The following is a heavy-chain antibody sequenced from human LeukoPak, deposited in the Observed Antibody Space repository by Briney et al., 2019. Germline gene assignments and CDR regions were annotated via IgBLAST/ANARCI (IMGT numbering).Heavy chain of an antibody. CDR2: IYYSGNT. V-gene: IGHV4-39*01. CDR3: ARQPALTHSHFDY. CDR1: GFTFGSCWMN. Sequence: GSLRLSCAASGFTFGSCWMNWVRQPPGEGLQWIGSIYYSGNTYYNSSLKSRVTISVDTSTSQFSLRLSSVTAADTAVYYCARQPALTHSHFDYWGQGTLVTVSS. J-gene: IGHJ4*02.